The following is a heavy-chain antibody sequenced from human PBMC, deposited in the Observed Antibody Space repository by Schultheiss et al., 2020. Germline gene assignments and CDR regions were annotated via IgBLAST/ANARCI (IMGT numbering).Heavy chain of an antibody. V-gene: IGHV4-61*08. CDR1: GGSISSGDYY. J-gene: IGHJ4*02. D-gene: IGHD1-26*01. Sequence: SETLSLTCTVSGGSISSGDYYWSWIRQPPGKGLEWIGYIYSSGSTNYNPSLKSRVTMSVDTSKNQFSLKLSSVTAADTAVYYCARVVGATAIDYWGQGTLVTVSS. CDR3: ARVVGATAIDY. CDR2: IYSSGST.